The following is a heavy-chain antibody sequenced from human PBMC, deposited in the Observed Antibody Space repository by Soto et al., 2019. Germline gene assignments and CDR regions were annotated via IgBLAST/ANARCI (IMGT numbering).Heavy chain of an antibody. CDR1: GFTFKKYA. J-gene: IGHJ6*01. CDR3: VKDWTGDTCPCMDV. V-gene: IGHV3-23*01. Sequence: EVQLLESGGGLVQPGGSLRLSCAASGFTFKKYAMTWVRQAPGKGLEWVSTISGKAGSTYYADSVKGRCTISRDNSKHALYLQMSSLRAEDTALYYCVKDWTGDTCPCMDVWGQGNTVTVSS. CDR2: ISGKAGST. D-gene: IGHD2-8*02.